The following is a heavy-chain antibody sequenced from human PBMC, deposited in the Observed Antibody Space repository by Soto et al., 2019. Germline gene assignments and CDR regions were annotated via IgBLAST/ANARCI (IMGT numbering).Heavy chain of an antibody. Sequence: ASVKVSCKASGGTFSSYAISWVRQAPGQGLEWMGGIIPIFGTANYAQKFQGRVTITADESTSTAYMELSSLRSEDTAVYYCARENYYDSSGYAPVEIYYYYGMDVWGQGTTVTVSS. D-gene: IGHD3-22*01. J-gene: IGHJ6*02. CDR2: IIPIFGTA. CDR1: GGTFSSYA. CDR3: ARENYYDSSGYAPVEIYYYYGMDV. V-gene: IGHV1-69*13.